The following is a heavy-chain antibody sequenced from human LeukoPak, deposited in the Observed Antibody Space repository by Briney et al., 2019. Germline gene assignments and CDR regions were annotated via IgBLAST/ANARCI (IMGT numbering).Heavy chain of an antibody. Sequence: GASLRLSCAASGFTFSSYAMSWVRQAPGKGLEWVSAISGSGGSTYYADSVKGRFTISRDNSKNTLYLQMNSLRAEDTAVYYCAREEYGSERDYYYYYGMDVWGQGTTVTVSS. CDR3: AREEYGSERDYYYYYGMDV. V-gene: IGHV3-23*01. J-gene: IGHJ6*02. D-gene: IGHD3-10*01. CDR1: GFTFSSYA. CDR2: ISGSGGST.